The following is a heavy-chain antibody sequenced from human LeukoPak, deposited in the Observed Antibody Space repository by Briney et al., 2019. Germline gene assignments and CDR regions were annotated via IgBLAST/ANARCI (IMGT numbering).Heavy chain of an antibody. CDR2: IYYSGST. D-gene: IGHD6-6*01. CDR1: GGSISSGDYY. Sequence: SETLSLTCTVSGGSISSGDYYRSWIRQPPGKGLEWIGYIYYSGSTYYNPSLKSRVTISVDTSKNQFSLKLSSVTAADTAVYYCAREFGGYSSSSQIDYWGQGTLVTVSS. J-gene: IGHJ4*02. CDR3: AREFGGYSSSSQIDY. V-gene: IGHV4-30-4*08.